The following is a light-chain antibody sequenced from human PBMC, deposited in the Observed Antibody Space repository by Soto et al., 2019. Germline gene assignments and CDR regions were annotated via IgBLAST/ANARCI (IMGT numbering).Light chain of an antibody. CDR1: QSVSRY. Sequence: DIQMTQSPSSLSASVGDRFTITCRASQSVSRYLNWYQQKPGKAPKLLIYTASSLQSGIPSRFSGSGSGTDFSLTISSLQPEDFATYYCQQSFSDPTFSRGTKVDIK. V-gene: IGKV1-39*01. CDR3: QQSFSDPT. CDR2: TAS. J-gene: IGKJ1*01.